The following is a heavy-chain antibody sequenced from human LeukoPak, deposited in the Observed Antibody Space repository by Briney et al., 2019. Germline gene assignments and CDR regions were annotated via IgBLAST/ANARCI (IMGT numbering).Heavy chain of an antibody. CDR1: GFTFSNYW. D-gene: IGHD3-16*01. CDR2: INSDGSAT. Sequence: GGSLRLSCAASGFTFSNYWMHWVRQAPGKGLVWVSRINSDGSATNYADSVKGRFTISRDNAKNTLYLQMSSLRAEDTAEYYCTRDLGGTSWGEWNYWGQGTLVTVSS. V-gene: IGHV3-74*01. CDR3: TRDLGGTSWGEWNY. J-gene: IGHJ4*02.